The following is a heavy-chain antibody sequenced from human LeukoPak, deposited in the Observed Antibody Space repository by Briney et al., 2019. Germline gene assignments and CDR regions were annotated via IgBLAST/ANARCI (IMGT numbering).Heavy chain of an antibody. D-gene: IGHD3-16*02. CDR3: AKYTTITFGGVIAEFDY. Sequence: GGSLRLSCAASGFTFSSYAMSWVRQAPGKGLEWVSAISGSGGSTYYADSVKGRFTISRDNSKNTLYLQMNSLRAEDTAVYYCAKYTTITFGGVIAEFDYWGQGTLVTVSS. V-gene: IGHV3-23*01. CDR2: ISGSGGST. CDR1: GFTFSSYA. J-gene: IGHJ4*02.